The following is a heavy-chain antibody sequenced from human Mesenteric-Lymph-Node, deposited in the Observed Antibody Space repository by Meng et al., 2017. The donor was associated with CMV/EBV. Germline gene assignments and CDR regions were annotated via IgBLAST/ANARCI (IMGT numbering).Heavy chain of an antibody. CDR3: ARVAVSKSFDY. V-gene: IGHV3-7*01. CDR1: GFTFSSYW. CDR2: IKQDGSEK. Sequence: GGSLRLSCAASGFTFSSYWMSWVRQAPGKGLEWVANIKQDGSEKYYVDSVKGRFTISRDNAKNSLYLQMNSLRAEDTAVYFCARVAVSKSFDYWGQGTLVTVSS. J-gene: IGHJ4*02. D-gene: IGHD5/OR15-5a*01.